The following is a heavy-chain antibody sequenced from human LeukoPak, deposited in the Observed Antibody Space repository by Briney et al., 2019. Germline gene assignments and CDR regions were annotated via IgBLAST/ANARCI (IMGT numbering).Heavy chain of an antibody. D-gene: IGHD1-26*01. CDR3: TKESASGSRYSFDY. Sequence: GGSLRLSCAASGFTFSSHGIHWVRQAPGKGLEWVAVVSSNGGTTYYADSVKGRMTISRDNSKNTLYLQMNSLRREDTAMYYCTKESASGSRYSFDYWGQGTLVTVSS. V-gene: IGHV3-30*18. CDR1: GFTFSSHG. J-gene: IGHJ4*02. CDR2: VSSNGGTT.